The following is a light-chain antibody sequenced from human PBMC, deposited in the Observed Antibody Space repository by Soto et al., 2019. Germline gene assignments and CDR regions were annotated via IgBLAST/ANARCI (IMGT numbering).Light chain of an antibody. CDR1: QSVSSD. CDR2: GAS. CDR3: QQYNGGWT. J-gene: IGKJ1*01. V-gene: IGKV3-15*01. Sequence: EIVLTQSPGTLSLSPGERATLSCRASQSVSSDFAWYQHKPGQGPRLLIYGASTRVTGIPARFSGSGSGTEFTLTISSLQSEDFAVYYCQQYNGGWTFGQGTKVEIK.